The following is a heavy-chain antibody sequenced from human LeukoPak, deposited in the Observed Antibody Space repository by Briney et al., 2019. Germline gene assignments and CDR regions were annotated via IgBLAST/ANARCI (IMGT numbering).Heavy chain of an antibody. CDR1: GFTFSSYA. D-gene: IGHD2-15*01. CDR3: ARGRYCSGGSCYSAAFDI. Sequence: GGSLRLSCVASGFTFSSYAMSWVRQAPGKGLEWVSSISSSSSYIYYADSVKGRFTISRDNAKNSLYLQMNSLRAEDTAVYYCARGRYCSGGSCYSAAFDIWGQGTMVTVSS. J-gene: IGHJ3*02. V-gene: IGHV3-21*01. CDR2: ISSSSSYI.